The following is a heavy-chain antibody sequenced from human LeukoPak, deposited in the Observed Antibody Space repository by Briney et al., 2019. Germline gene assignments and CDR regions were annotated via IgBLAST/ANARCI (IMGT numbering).Heavy chain of an antibody. V-gene: IGHV1-8*01. CDR3: ARGNLETAMVLLYYYYYMDV. CDR1: GYTFTSYD. CDR2: MNLNSGNT. D-gene: IGHD5-18*01. J-gene: IGHJ6*03. Sequence: ASVKVSCKASGYTFTSYDINWVRQATGQGLEWMGWMNLNSGNTDYAQKFQGRVTMTRNTSISTAYMELSSLRSEDTAVYYCARGNLETAMVLLYYYYYMDVWGKGTTVTASS.